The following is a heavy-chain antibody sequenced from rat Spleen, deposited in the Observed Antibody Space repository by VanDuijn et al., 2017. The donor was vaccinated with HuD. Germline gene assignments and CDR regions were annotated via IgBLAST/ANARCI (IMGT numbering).Heavy chain of an antibody. CDR1: GFSLTDYS. D-gene: IGHD1-5*01. Sequence: EVQLKESGPGLVQPSQTLSLTCTVSGFSLTDYSVHWVRQPPGKGLEWMGVMWSGGSTASNSALKSRLSISRDTSKSQVFLKMNSLQTEDTAIYYCTRWAIGTTVMDAWGQGASVTVSS. CDR2: MWSGGST. J-gene: IGHJ4*01. V-gene: IGHV2S63*01. CDR3: TRWAIGTTVMDA.